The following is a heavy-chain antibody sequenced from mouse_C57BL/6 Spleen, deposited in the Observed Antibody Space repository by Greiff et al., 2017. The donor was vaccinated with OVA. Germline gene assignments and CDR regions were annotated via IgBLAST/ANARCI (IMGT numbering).Heavy chain of an antibody. D-gene: IGHD1-1*01. J-gene: IGHJ3*01. CDR1: GFTFSNYW. V-gene: IGHV6-3*01. CDR3: TAVYYYGSSSFAY. Sequence: EVKLVESGGGLVQPGGSMKLSCVASGFTFSNYWMNWVRQSPEKGLEWVAQIRLKSDNYATHYAESVKGRFTISRDDSKSSVYLQMNNLRAEDTGIYYCTAVYYYGSSSFAYWGQGTLVTVSA. CDR2: IRLKSDNYAT.